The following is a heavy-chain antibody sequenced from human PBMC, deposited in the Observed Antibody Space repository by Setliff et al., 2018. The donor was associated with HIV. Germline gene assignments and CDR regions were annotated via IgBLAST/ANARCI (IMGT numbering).Heavy chain of an antibody. CDR2: ISSSSSYM. D-gene: IGHD6-19*01. CDR3: ARGRVSKQLPPLDA. Sequence: GSLRLSCAASGFTFSTYWMSWVRQSPGKGLEWVSSISSSSSYMYYADAVKGRFIISRDSSKNTLYLQVNSLRADDTAVYYCARGRVSKQLPPLDAWGQGTLVTVSS. CDR1: GFTFSTYW. J-gene: IGHJ5*02. V-gene: IGHV3-21*01.